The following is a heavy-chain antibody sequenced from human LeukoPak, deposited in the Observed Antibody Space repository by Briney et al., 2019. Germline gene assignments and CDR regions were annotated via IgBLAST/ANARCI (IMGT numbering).Heavy chain of an antibody. D-gene: IGHD4-23*01. Sequence: ASVKVSCKASGYTFTSYYMHWVRQAPRQGLEWMGTINPSGGSTNYAQKFQGRVTMTRDASTSTVYMELSGLRSEDTAVYFCARGNPTTMITPADYWGQGTLVTVSS. CDR3: ARGNPTTMITPADY. V-gene: IGHV1-46*01. CDR1: GYTFTSYY. J-gene: IGHJ4*02. CDR2: INPSGGST.